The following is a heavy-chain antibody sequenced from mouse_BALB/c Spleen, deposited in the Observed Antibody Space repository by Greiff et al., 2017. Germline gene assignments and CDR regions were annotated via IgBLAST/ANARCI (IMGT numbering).Heavy chain of an antibody. J-gene: IGHJ3*01. Sequence: EVQLQQSGPELVKPGASVKMSCKASGFTFTSYVIHWVKQKPGQGLEWIGYINPYNADTKYNEKFKGKATLTSDKSSSTAYMEFSSLTSEDSAVYYCAAGGSGTWFAYWGQGTLVTVSA. CDR3: AAGGSGTWFAY. CDR1: GFTFTSYV. CDR2: INPYNADT. V-gene: IGHV1-14*01. D-gene: IGHD1-1*01.